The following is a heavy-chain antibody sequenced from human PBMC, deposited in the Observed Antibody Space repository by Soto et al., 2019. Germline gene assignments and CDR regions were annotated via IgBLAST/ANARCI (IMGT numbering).Heavy chain of an antibody. V-gene: IGHV3-30*18. Sequence: VQLVESGGGVVQPGRSLRLSCAASGFTFRDYAMHWVRQAPGKGLEWVAVVSHDGRNTHYADSVKGRFTISRDSSKNTGALEMTSRRVDDTAGYYCAKGGRQWLVTSDFNYWGQGALVTVSS. CDR2: VSHDGRNT. CDR3: AKGGRQWLVTSDFNY. D-gene: IGHD6-19*01. J-gene: IGHJ4*02. CDR1: GFTFRDYA.